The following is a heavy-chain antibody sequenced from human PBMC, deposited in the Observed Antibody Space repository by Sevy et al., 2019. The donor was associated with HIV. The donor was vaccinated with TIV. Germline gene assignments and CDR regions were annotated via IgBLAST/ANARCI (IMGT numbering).Heavy chain of an antibody. CDR1: GFTLSTHV. Sequence: GGSLRLSCEVSGFTLSTHVMHWVRQAPGKGLDWVAAISYDESTKYYADSVKGRFTISRDNSKNSLFLQMKSLTPEDTAVYYCARDPRLYGDNVEGFDSWGLGTLVTVSS. V-gene: IGHV3-30*03. CDR2: ISYDESTK. CDR3: ARDPRLYGDNVEGFDS. J-gene: IGHJ4*02. D-gene: IGHD4-17*01.